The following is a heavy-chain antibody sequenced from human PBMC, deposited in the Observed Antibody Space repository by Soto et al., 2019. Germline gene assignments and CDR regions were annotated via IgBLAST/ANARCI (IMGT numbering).Heavy chain of an antibody. D-gene: IGHD6-19*01. CDR1: GFTFSSYA. V-gene: IGHV3-23*01. J-gene: IGHJ5*02. Sequence: EVQLLESGGGLVQPEGSLRLSCAASGFTFSSYAMSWVRQAPGKGLEWVSTNSGSGDSTYYADFVKGRFTISRDNSKNMLYLQMNILRAEDTAVYYCAKGDSSAYLSVFDPWGQGTLVSVSS. CDR2: NSGSGDST. CDR3: AKGDSSAYLSVFDP.